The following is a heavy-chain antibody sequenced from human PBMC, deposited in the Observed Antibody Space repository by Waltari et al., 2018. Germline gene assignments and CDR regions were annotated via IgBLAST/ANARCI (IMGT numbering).Heavy chain of an antibody. CDR3: AREWGVMVGTAGFYFDY. CDR2: ISSGSSYI. V-gene: IGHV3-21*01. D-gene: IGHD2-15*01. CDR1: GFSFSSYP. J-gene: IGHJ4*02. Sequence: EVQLVGSGGGLVKPGGSLSLSCAASGFSFSSYPMNWVRQAAGKGLEWVSSISSGSSYIYYADSVKGRFTISRDNAKNSLYLQMNSLRVEDTAVYYCAREWGVMVGTAGFYFDYWGQGALVTVSS.